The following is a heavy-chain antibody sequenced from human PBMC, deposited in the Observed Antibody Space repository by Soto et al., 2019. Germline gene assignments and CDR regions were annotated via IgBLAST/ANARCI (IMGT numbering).Heavy chain of an antibody. V-gene: IGHV3-9*01. J-gene: IGHJ4*02. CDR1: GFTFADYA. D-gene: IGHD6-19*01. CDR3: AKDIGLVLSFYFDY. Sequence: EVQLVESGGGLVQPGRSLRLSCAASGFTFADYAMHWVRQAPGKGLEWVSGISWNSGSIGYADSVKGRFTISRDNAKNSLYLQMNSMRAADTVLYYCAKDIGLVLSFYFDYWGQGTQVTVSS. CDR2: ISWNSGSI.